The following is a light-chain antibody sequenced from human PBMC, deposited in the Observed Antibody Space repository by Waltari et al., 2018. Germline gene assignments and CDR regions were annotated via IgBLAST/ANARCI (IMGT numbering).Light chain of an antibody. J-gene: IGLJ3*02. CDR3: CSYVGSNTYWV. CDR1: SNDVGGYNY. Sequence: QSALTQPRSVSGSPGQSVTISCTGTSNDVGGYNYVSWYQQHPDKAPKLIIYDINKRPAGVPDLFSGAKSGNTASLTISGLQAEDEADYYCCSYVGSNTYWVFGGGTKLTVL. CDR2: DIN. V-gene: IGLV2-11*01.